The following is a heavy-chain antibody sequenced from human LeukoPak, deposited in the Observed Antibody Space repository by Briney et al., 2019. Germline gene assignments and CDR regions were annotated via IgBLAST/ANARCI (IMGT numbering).Heavy chain of an antibody. Sequence: GGSLRLSCAASGFSLSGFDMNWVRQAPGKGREWGSGISGSGGSTYYPASVKGRFTTSRENSKNTVYLQMNSLKVDDTALYYCATRCSGTRCPHYYFDYWGQGTLVTVSS. J-gene: IGHJ4*02. D-gene: IGHD2-2*01. CDR1: GFSLSGFD. CDR3: ATRCSGTRCPHYYFDY. V-gene: IGHV3-23*01. CDR2: ISGSGGST.